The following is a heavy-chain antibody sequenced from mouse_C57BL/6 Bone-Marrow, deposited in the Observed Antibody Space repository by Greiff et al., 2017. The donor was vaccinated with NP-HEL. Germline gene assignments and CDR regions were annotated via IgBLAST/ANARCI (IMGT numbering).Heavy chain of an antibody. D-gene: IGHD3-2*02. CDR2: IRSKSNNYAT. Sequence: EVMLVESGGGLVQPKGSLKLSCAASGFSFNTYAMNWVRQAPGKGLEWVARIRSKSNNYATYYADSVKDRFTISRDDSESMLYLQMNNLKTEDTAMYYCVSRSGYDAMDYWGQGTSVTVSS. J-gene: IGHJ4*01. CDR1: GFSFNTYA. CDR3: VSRSGYDAMDY. V-gene: IGHV10-1*01.